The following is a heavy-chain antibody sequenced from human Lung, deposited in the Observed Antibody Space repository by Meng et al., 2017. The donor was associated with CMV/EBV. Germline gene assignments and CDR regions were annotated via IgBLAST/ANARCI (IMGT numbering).Heavy chain of an antibody. CDR2: IHCGGTT. J-gene: IGHJ5*02. CDR1: GGSVSSGFSH. D-gene: IGHD3-22*01. Sequence: SEPLSPXCRVSGGSVSSGFSHWGWIRQPPGKGLEWIWTIHCGGTTYSNPSLKSRHTISVDTSNHRFSLKWTSVTAPDSAVDYCARDMSPMMRFDPWGQGPQVTVSS. V-gene: IGHV4-39*07. CDR3: ARDMSPMMRFDP.